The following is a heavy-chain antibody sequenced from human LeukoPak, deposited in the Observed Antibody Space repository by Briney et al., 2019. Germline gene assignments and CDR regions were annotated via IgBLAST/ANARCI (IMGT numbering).Heavy chain of an antibody. Sequence: GGSLRLSCAASGFTFSSYWMSWVRQAPGKGLEWVANMKQDGSEKYYVDSVKGRFTISRDNAKNSLYLQMNSLRAEDTAVYYCAREYSSTWYRGPAEYFRHWGQGTLVTVSS. D-gene: IGHD6-13*01. CDR3: AREYSSTWYRGPAEYFRH. V-gene: IGHV3-7*01. CDR1: GFTFSSYW. J-gene: IGHJ1*01. CDR2: MKQDGSEK.